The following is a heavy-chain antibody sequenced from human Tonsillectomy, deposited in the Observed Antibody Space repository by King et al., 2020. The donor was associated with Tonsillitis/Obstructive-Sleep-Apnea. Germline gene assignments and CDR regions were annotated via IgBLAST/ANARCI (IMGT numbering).Heavy chain of an antibody. CDR3: VRNDKDGRYFDY. CDR2: FNPISGST. D-gene: IGHD3-22*01. CDR1: GYTFTRNY. V-gene: IGHV1-46*01. J-gene: IGHJ4*02. Sequence: QLVQSGAEVKKPGASVKASCKSSGYTFTRNYIHWVRQAPGQGLECMGVFNPISGSTTYAQKIQGRFTMTRETSTSTVNMELSSLRAEDTAVYYCVRNDKDGRYFDYWGQGSLVTVSS.